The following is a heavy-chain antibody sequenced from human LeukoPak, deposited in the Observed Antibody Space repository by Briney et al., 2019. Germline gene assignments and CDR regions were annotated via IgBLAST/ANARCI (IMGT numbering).Heavy chain of an antibody. J-gene: IGHJ3*02. D-gene: IGHD4-17*01. CDR1: GYTFTSYY. V-gene: IGHV1-46*01. CDR3: ARGYAGLRVTPGAFGI. Sequence: ASVKVSCKASGYTFTSYYMHWVRQAPGQGLEWMGIINPSGGSTSYAQKFQGRVTMTRDTSTSTVYMELSSLRSEDTAVYYCARGYAGLRVTPGAFGIWGQGTWSPSLQ. CDR2: INPSGGST.